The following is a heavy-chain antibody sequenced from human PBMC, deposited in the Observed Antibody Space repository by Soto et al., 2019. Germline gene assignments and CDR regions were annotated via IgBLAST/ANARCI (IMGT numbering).Heavy chain of an antibody. CDR1: GGSIISSSYY. J-gene: IGHJ5*02. CDR2: VYYSGTT. CDR3: ARLRPPGNWFDP. Sequence: SETLSLTCIVSGGSIISSSYYWVWIRQPPGKGLEWIGDVYYSGTTHYNPSLNSRVTISVDTSKNQFSLRLSSVTAADTAVYYCARLRPPGNWFDPWGQGTLVTAPQ. V-gene: IGHV4-39*01.